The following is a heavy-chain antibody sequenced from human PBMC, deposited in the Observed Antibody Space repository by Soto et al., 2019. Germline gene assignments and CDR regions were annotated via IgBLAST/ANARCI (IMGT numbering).Heavy chain of an antibody. J-gene: IGHJ1*01. CDR3: ARDLGEAPGY. Sequence: PGGSLRLSCAASGFTFSSYSMNWVRQAPGKGLEWVSSISSSSSYIYYADSVRGRFTISRDNAKNSLYLQMNSLRAEDTAVYYCARDLGEAPGYWGQGNLVTVSS. D-gene: IGHD1-26*01. V-gene: IGHV3-21*01. CDR1: GFTFSSYS. CDR2: ISSSSSYI.